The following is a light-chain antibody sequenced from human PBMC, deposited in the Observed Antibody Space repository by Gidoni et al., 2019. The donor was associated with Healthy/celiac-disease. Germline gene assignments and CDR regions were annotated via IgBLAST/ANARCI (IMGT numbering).Light chain of an antibody. V-gene: IGKV1-33*01. CDR1: QDISNY. CDR3: QQYDNL. J-gene: IGKJ5*01. Sequence: DIQMTRSPSSLSASVGDRVTITCQASQDISNYLNWYQEKPGKAPKLLIYDASNLETGVPSRSSGSGSGTDFTFTISSLQPEDIATYYCQQYDNLFGQGTRLEIK. CDR2: DAS.